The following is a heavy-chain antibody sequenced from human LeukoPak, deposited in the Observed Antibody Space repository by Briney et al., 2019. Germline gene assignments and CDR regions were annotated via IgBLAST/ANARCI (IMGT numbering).Heavy chain of an antibody. CDR2: IYSGGST. V-gene: IGHV3-53*01. D-gene: IGHD5-18*01. Sequence: GGSLRLSCAASGFTVSSNYLSWVRQAPGKGLEWVSVIYSGGSTYYADSVKGRFTISRDNSKNTLYLQMNSLRAEDTGVYYCASPSDTAMVINAFDIWGQGTMVTVSS. J-gene: IGHJ3*02. CDR1: GFTVSSNY. CDR3: ASPSDTAMVINAFDI.